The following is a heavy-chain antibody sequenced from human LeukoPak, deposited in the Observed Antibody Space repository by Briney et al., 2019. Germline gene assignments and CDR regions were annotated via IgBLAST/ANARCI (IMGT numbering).Heavy chain of an antibody. Sequence: SETLSLTCTVSGGSISSYYWSWIRQPPGKGLEWIGYIYYSGSTNYNPSLKSRVTIPVDTSKNQFSLKLSSVTAADTAVYYCARSSRGSHWFDPWGQGTLVTVSS. CDR2: IYYSGST. J-gene: IGHJ5*02. V-gene: IGHV4-59*01. D-gene: IGHD1-26*01. CDR1: GGSISSYY. CDR3: ARSSRGSHWFDP.